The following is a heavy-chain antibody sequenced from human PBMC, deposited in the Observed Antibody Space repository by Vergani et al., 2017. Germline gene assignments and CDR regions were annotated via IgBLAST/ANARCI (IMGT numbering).Heavy chain of an antibody. CDR3: ARDFRGEQWLVLDY. CDR2: IWYDGSNK. V-gene: IGHV3-33*01. J-gene: IGHJ4*02. Sequence: QVQLVESGGGVVQPGRSLRLSCAASGFTFSSYGMHWVRQAPGKGLEWVAVIWYDGSNKYYADSVKGRFTISRDNSKNTLYLQMNSLRAEDTAVYYCARDFRGEQWLVLDYWGQGTLVTVSS. D-gene: IGHD6-19*01. CDR1: GFTFSSYG.